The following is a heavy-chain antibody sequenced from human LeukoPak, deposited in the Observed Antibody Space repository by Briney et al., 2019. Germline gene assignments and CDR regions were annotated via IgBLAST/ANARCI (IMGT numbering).Heavy chain of an antibody. V-gene: IGHV4-59*01. J-gene: IGHJ4*02. D-gene: IGHD2-2*01. CDR3: ARGRVPAAMVY. Sequence: PSETLSLTCTVSGGSISSYYWSWIRQPPGKGLEWIGYIYYSGSTNYNPSLKSRVTISVDTSKNQFSLKLSSVTAADTAVYYCARGRVPAAMVYWGQGTLVTVSS. CDR2: IYYSGST. CDR1: GGSISSYY.